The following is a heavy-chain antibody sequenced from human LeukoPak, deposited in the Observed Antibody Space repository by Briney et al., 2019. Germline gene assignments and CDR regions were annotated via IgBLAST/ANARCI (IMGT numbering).Heavy chain of an antibody. Sequence: GGSLRLSCAASGFTFSNYAMTWVRQAPGTGLNWVSSISAAGGSTYYADSAKGRFTISRANSKNTMYLQMNSLRAEDTAVYYCAKAGPDGIVVGVYFDYWGQGSLVTVSS. D-gene: IGHD6-19*01. CDR3: AKAGPDGIVVGVYFDY. CDR2: ISAAGGST. CDR1: GFTFSNYA. V-gene: IGHV3-23*01. J-gene: IGHJ4*02.